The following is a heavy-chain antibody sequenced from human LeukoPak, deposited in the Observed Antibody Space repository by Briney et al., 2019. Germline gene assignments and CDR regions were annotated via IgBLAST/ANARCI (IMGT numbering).Heavy chain of an antibody. Sequence: PSETLSLTCTVSAGSVSNSDFHWGWVRQTPWRGLEWIGSVYYTGRTDYTPSFQSRVTVSVDTSKNQFSLRLRSVTAADTAFYYCARDSNRYGSGSYFLLDYWGQGTLVTVSS. CDR1: AGSVSNSDFH. D-gene: IGHD3-10*01. J-gene: IGHJ4*02. CDR3: ARDSNRYGSGSYFLLDY. CDR2: VYYTGRT. V-gene: IGHV4-39*07.